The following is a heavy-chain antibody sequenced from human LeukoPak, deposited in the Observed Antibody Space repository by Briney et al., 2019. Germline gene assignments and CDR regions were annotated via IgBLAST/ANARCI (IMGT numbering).Heavy chain of an antibody. CDR2: ISSSSSYI. CDR3: AKGSDFSRYTSFDY. J-gene: IGHJ4*02. V-gene: IGHV3-21*04. Sequence: GGSLRLSCAASGFTFSSYSMNWVRQAPGKGLEWVSSISSSSSYIYYADSVKGRFTISRDNAKNSLYLQMNSLRAEDTAVYYCAKGSDFSRYTSFDYWGQGTLVTVSS. CDR1: GFTFSSYS. D-gene: IGHD5-12*01.